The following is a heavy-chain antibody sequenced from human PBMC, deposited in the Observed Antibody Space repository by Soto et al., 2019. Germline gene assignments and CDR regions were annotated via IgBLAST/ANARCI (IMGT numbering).Heavy chain of an antibody. D-gene: IGHD1-26*01. V-gene: IGHV1-69*06. CDR3: ARGWETVGTTTPFAY. Sequence: GXSVKVSCKASGGTFSSHAISWVRQAPVQGLEWMGGIIPIFGTANYVQKFQGRVTISVDKSTSTAYMEVRSLRSEDTALYYCARGWETVGTTTPFAYWGQGTLVTVSS. CDR2: IIPIFGTA. J-gene: IGHJ4*02. CDR1: GGTFSSHA.